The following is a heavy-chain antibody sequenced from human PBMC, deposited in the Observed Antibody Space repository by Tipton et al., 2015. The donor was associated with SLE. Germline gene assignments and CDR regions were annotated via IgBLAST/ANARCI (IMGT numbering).Heavy chain of an antibody. Sequence: TLSLTCSVSGGSISTYYWNWIRQPPGKGLEWIGYVDNSGSTNYNPSLRSRLTISVDTSRNQFSLKLNSLTAADTAVYYCARTSLAFNFWTGSPFGPWGQGTPVTASS. CDR1: GGSISTYY. CDR2: VDNSGST. D-gene: IGHD3/OR15-3a*01. V-gene: IGHV4-59*07. J-gene: IGHJ5*02. CDR3: ARTSLAFNFWTGSPFGP.